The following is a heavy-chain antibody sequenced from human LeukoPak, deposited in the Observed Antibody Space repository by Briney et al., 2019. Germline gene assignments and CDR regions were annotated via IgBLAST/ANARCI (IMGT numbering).Heavy chain of an antibody. D-gene: IGHD1-26*01. Sequence: GGSLRLSCSASGFTFTNAWMGWVRQAPGKGLEWVGRIKSKTDGGTTDYAAPVKGRFSTSRDDSKNTLYLQMNSLKSEDTAVYYCQGGRFWGQGTLVTVSS. CDR3: QGGRF. J-gene: IGHJ4*02. CDR1: GFTFTNAW. CDR2: IKSKTDGGTT. V-gene: IGHV3-15*01.